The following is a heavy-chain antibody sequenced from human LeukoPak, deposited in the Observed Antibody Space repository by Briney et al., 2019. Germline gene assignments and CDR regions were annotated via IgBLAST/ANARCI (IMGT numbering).Heavy chain of an antibody. CDR3: ARVPHDYGDYGHFDI. J-gene: IGHJ3*02. Sequence: SVKVSCKASGGTFSSYAISWVRQAPGQGLEWMGRIIPIFGTANYAQKFQGRVTITADESTSTAYMELSSLRSEDTAVYYCARVPHDYGDYGHFDIWGQGTMVTVSS. D-gene: IGHD4-17*01. V-gene: IGHV1-69*13. CDR2: IIPIFGTA. CDR1: GGTFSSYA.